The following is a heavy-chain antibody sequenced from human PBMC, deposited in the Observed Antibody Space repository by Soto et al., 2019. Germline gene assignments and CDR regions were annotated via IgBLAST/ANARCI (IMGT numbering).Heavy chain of an antibody. Sequence: QVQLVESGGGLVKPGGSLRLSCAASGFTFSDYYMSWIRQAPGKGLEWVSYISSSGSTIYYADSVKGRFTISRDNPKNPLYLQMNSLRAEYTAVYYCARVRPFLRLYYYYGMDVWGQGTTVTVSS. D-gene: IGHD3-22*01. CDR1: GFTFSDYY. CDR2: ISSSGSTI. J-gene: IGHJ6*02. CDR3: ARVRPFLRLYYYYGMDV. V-gene: IGHV3-11*01.